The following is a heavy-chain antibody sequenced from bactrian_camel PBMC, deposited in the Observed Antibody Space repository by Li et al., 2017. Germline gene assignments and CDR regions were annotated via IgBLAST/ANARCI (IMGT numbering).Heavy chain of an antibody. J-gene: IGHJ4*01. D-gene: IGHD4*01. V-gene: IGHV3S53*01. Sequence: HVQLVESGGGSVQTGASLRLSCTVNGSIKRGSLCMGWFRQHPQGAKKEGEGVAAINNDGDTIYADSVKGRFTISRDNPKNTLYLQMNSLTVEDTAMYYCTADYSDYAVDSYEFEYWGQGTQVTVS. CDR3: TADYSDYAVDSYEFEY. CDR1: GSIKRGSLC. CDR2: INNDGDT.